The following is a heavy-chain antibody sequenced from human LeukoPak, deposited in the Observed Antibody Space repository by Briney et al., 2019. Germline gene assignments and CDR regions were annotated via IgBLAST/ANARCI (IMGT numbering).Heavy chain of an antibody. Sequence: GGSLRLSCAASGFTFSNYWMHWVRQAPGKGLVWVSRINTDGSTTSYVDSVKGRFTISRDNTKNTLYLHMNSLRAEDTAVYYCARTVTTRQGPYFDYWGQGTLVTVSS. V-gene: IGHV3-74*01. CDR1: GFTFSNYW. CDR3: ARTVTTRQGPYFDY. J-gene: IGHJ4*02. CDR2: INTDGSTT. D-gene: IGHD4-11*01.